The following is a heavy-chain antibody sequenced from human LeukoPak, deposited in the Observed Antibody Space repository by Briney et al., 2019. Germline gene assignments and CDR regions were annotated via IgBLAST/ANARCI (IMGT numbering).Heavy chain of an antibody. CDR1: GGTFSSYA. D-gene: IGHD6-19*01. V-gene: IGHV1-69*04. CDR2: IIPILGIA. CDR3: ASPPSSSGWSLVFDY. J-gene: IGHJ4*02. Sequence: GASVKVSCKASGGTFSSYAISWVRQAPGQGLEWVGRIIPILGIANYAQKFQGRVTITADKSTSTAYMELSSLRSEDTAVDYCASPPSSSGWSLVFDYWGQGTLVTVSS.